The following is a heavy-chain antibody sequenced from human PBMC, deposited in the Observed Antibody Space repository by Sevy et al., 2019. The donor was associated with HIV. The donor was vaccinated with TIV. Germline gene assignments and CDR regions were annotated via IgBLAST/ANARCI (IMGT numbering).Heavy chain of an antibody. Sequence: GGSLGLSCAASGFTFRSYGMHWVRQAPGKGREGVAVISNDGGNQYYADSVKGRFTISRDNSMNTVYLQMNSLRAEDTAVYYCAKDVSDGYNYFLDFWGQGALVTVSS. J-gene: IGHJ4*02. CDR3: AKDVSDGYNYFLDF. D-gene: IGHD5-12*01. V-gene: IGHV3-30*18. CDR1: GFTFRSYG. CDR2: ISNDGGNQ.